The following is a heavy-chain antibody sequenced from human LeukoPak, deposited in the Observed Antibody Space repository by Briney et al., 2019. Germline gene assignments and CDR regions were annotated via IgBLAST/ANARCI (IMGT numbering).Heavy chain of an antibody. V-gene: IGHV3-7*03. J-gene: IGHJ4*02. CDR2: IKQDGSEK. CDR1: GFTFSSYW. CDR3: AKEITITFGGVIDYYYFDY. Sequence: GGSLRLSCAASGFTFSSYWMSWVRQAPGKGLEWVANIKQDGSEKYYVDSVKGRFTISRDNSKNTLYLQMNSLRAEDTAVYYCAKEITITFGGVIDYYYFDYWGQGTLVTVSS. D-gene: IGHD3-16*02.